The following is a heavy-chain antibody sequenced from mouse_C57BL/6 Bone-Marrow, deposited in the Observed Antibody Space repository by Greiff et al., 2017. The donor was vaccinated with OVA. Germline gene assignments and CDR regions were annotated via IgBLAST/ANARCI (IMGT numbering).Heavy chain of an antibody. Sequence: DVQLQESGPELVKPGASVKISCKASGYSFTGYYMNWVKQSPEKSLEWIGEINPSTGGTTYNQKFKAKATLTVDKSSSTAYMQLKSLTSEDSAVYDCARGGTSPFAYGGQGTLVTVSA. D-gene: IGHD4-1*01. CDR1: GYSFTGYY. CDR3: ARGGTSPFAY. V-gene: IGHV1-42*01. CDR2: INPSTGGT. J-gene: IGHJ3*01.